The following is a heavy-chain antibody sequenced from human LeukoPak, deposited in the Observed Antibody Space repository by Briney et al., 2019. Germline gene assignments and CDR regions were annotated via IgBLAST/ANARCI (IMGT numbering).Heavy chain of an antibody. J-gene: IGHJ4*02. Sequence: ASVKVSCKASGYTFTSYYMHWVRQAPGQGLEWMGIINPSGGSTSYAQKFQGRVTMTRDTSTSTVHMELSSLRSEDTAVYYCARDEVYGYNYGGLDYWGQGTLVTVSS. D-gene: IGHD5-24*01. CDR1: GYTFTSYY. CDR3: ARDEVYGYNYGGLDY. V-gene: IGHV1-46*01. CDR2: INPSGGST.